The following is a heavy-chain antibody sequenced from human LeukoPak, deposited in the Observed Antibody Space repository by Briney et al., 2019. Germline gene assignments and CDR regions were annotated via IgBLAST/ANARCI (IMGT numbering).Heavy chain of an antibody. D-gene: IGHD3-10*01. CDR3: ARGRNTMVRGVIDWFDP. CDR1: GYTFTGYY. Sequence: ASVKVSCKASGYTFTGYYMHWVRQAPGQGLEWMGWINPNSGGTNYAQKFQGRVTMTRDTSISTAYMELSRLRSDDTAAYYCARGRNTMVRGVIDWFDPWGQGTLVTVSS. J-gene: IGHJ5*02. V-gene: IGHV1-2*02. CDR2: INPNSGGT.